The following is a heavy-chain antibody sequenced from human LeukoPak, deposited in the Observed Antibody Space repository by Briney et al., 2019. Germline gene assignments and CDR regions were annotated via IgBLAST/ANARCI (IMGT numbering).Heavy chain of an antibody. D-gene: IGHD3-22*01. Sequence: GGSLRLSCAASGFTFSSYAMSWVRQAPGKGLEWVSAISGIGGSTYYADSVKGRFTISRDNSKNTLYLQMNSLRAEDTAVYYCAKDGYEKWLLPYYYYGMDVWGQGTTVTVSS. CDR2: ISGIGGST. CDR1: GFTFSSYA. V-gene: IGHV3-23*01. CDR3: AKDGYEKWLLPYYYYGMDV. J-gene: IGHJ6*02.